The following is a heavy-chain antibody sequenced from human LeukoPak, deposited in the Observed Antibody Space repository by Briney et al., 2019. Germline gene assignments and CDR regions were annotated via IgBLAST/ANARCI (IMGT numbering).Heavy chain of an antibody. Sequence: PSETLSLTCTVSSGSIGRDALYWGWIRQSPGKGLEWIGSVHYTRSYSGTTYYNPSLESRVTVSTDRSKTLCSLKLTSVTAADTAVYYCVAGEYGTGSYYKSAFWGKGALVTVSS. CDR3: VAGEYGTGSYYKSAF. CDR1: SGSIGRDALY. J-gene: IGHJ4*02. V-gene: IGHV4-39*01. D-gene: IGHD3-10*01. CDR2: VHYTRSYSGTT.